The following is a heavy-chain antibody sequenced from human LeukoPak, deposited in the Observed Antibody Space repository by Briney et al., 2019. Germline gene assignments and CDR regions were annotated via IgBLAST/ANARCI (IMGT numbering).Heavy chain of an antibody. Sequence: SVKVSCKASGGTFSSYAISWVRQAPGQGLEWMGGIIPIFGTANYAQKFQGRVTITTDESTSTAYMELSSLRSEDTAVYYCARRAGSGSYWSLYNWFDPWGQGTLVTVSS. CDR3: ARRAGSGSYWSLYNWFDP. V-gene: IGHV1-69*05. J-gene: IGHJ5*02. D-gene: IGHD3-10*01. CDR1: GGTFSSYA. CDR2: IIPIFGTA.